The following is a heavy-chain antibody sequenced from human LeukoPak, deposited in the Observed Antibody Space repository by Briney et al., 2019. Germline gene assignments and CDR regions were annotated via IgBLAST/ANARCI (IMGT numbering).Heavy chain of an antibody. CDR2: TYPADSDI. Sequence: GESLKISCKGSGYSINNYWIAWVRQMPGKGLEWMGITYPADSDIRYSPSFQGQVTISADKSISTAYLQWNSLKASDTAMYYCARQGYCSGASCYTWFDPWGQGTLVTVSS. V-gene: IGHV5-51*01. CDR3: ARQGYCSGASCYTWFDP. CDR1: GYSINNYW. J-gene: IGHJ5*02. D-gene: IGHD2-15*01.